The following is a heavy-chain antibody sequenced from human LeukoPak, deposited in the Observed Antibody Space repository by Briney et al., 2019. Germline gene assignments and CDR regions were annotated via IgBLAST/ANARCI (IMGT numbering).Heavy chain of an antibody. V-gene: IGHV4-59*01. CDR1: GDSISSYY. D-gene: IGHD3-3*01. J-gene: IGHJ6*03. CDR2: IYYSGST. CDR3: ARGRATYDFWSGYSGYYYYMDV. Sequence: PSETLSLTCTVSGDSISSYYWSWIRQPPGKGLEWIGYIYYSGSTNYNPSLKSRVTISVDTSKNQFSLKLSSVTAADTAVYYCARGRATYDFWSGYSGYYYYMDVWGKGTTVTVSS.